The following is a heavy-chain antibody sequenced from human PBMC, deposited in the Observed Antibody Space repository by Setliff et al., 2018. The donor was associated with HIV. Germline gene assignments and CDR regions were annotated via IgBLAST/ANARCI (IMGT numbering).Heavy chain of an antibody. J-gene: IGHJ3*01. V-gene: IGHV1-69*13. D-gene: IGHD3-10*01. Sequence: EASVKVSCKASGATFKTYAMSWVRQTPGQGLEWLGGIIPFHGTVNYAQKFRGRVTITADESTSTMYMELSSLRSDDTAVYYCAGPRGDEAFDVWGQGTMVTVSS. CDR3: AGPRGDEAFDV. CDR1: GATFKTYA. CDR2: IIPFHGTV.